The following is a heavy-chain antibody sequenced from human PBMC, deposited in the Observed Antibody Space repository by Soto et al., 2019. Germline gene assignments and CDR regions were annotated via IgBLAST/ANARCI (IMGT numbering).Heavy chain of an antibody. CDR3: ANARIKYNYHSSGYHDY. CDR2: ISGSGGST. V-gene: IGHV3-23*01. Sequence: PGGSLRLSCAASGFTFSSYAMSWVRQAPGKGLEWVSAISGSGGSTYYADSVKGRFTISRDNSKNTLYLQMNSLRAEDTAVYYCANARIKYNYHSSGYHDYWGQGTLVTVSS. D-gene: IGHD3-22*01. J-gene: IGHJ4*02. CDR1: GFTFSSYA.